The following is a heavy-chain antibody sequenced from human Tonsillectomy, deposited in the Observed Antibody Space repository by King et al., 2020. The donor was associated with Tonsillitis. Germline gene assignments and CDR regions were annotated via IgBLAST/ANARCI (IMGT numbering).Heavy chain of an antibody. V-gene: IGHV3-23*04. Sequence: VQLVESGGGLVQPGGSLRLSCAASGFTFSSYAMSWVRQAPGKGLEGVSAISGSGVGTYYADSVKGRFTISRDNSKNTLYLKMNSLRAEDTAVYYCAKGFSSRPHEYWSQGTLVTVSS. D-gene: IGHD6-13*01. J-gene: IGHJ4*02. CDR1: GFTFSSYA. CDR2: ISGSGVGT. CDR3: AKGFSSRPHEY.